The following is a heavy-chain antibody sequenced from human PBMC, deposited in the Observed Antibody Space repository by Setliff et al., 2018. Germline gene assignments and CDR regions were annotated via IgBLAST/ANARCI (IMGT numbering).Heavy chain of an antibody. V-gene: IGHV4-31*01. D-gene: IGHD3-10*01. J-gene: IGHJ4*02. CDR1: GESFSGYY. CDR2: FYYSGST. CDR3: ARGDASIIGGGYFDY. Sequence: PSETLSLTCAVYGESFSGYYWSWIRQHPGKGLEWIGYFYYSGSTSYNPSLKSLVTISVDTSKNQFSLKLRSVTAADTAVYYCARGDASIIGGGYFDYWGQGTLVTVSS.